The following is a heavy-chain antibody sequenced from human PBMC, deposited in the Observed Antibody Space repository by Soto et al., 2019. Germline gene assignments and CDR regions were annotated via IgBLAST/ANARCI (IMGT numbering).Heavy chain of an antibody. CDR1: VFTLSTDC. CDR2: IKQDGSEK. Sequence: GSLRLSCAAPVFTLSTDCMNWVRQAPGKGLEWVANIKQDGSEKYYVDSVKGRFAISRDNAKDSLFLQMNNLRAEDTAVYYCVRDWSTFWGMDVWGQGTTVSVSS. CDR3: VRDWSTFWGMDV. J-gene: IGHJ6*02. V-gene: IGHV3-7*01.